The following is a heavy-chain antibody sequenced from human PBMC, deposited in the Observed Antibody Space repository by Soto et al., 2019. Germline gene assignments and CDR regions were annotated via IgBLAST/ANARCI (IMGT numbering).Heavy chain of an antibody. CDR2: INHSGST. V-gene: IGHV4-34*01. CDR1: GGSFSGYY. Sequence: QVQLQQWGAGLLKPSETLSLTCAVYGGSFSGYYWSWIRQPPGKGLEWIGEINHSGSTNYNPSLKSRVTISVDTSKNQFSLKLSSVTAADTAVYYCARGTRGYSSGWYDYWGQGTLVTVSS. CDR3: ARGTRGYSSGWYDY. J-gene: IGHJ4*02. D-gene: IGHD6-19*01.